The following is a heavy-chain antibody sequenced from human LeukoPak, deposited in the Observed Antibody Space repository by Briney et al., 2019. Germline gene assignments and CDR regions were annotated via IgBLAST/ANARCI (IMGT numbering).Heavy chain of an antibody. CDR1: GFTFSSYG. Sequence: GGSLRLSCAASGFTFSSYGMHWVRRAPGKGLEWVAVISYDGSNKYYADSVKGRFTISRDNSKNTLYLQMNSLRAEDTAVYYCAKDGGGSLEWLPPMDVWGQGTTVTVSS. J-gene: IGHJ6*02. V-gene: IGHV3-30*18. CDR3: AKDGGGSLEWLPPMDV. D-gene: IGHD3-3*01. CDR2: ISYDGSNK.